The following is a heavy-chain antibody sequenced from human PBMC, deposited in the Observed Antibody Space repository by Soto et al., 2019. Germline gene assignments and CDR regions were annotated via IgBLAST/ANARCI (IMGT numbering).Heavy chain of an antibody. CDR3: ARVDMTYDAFDI. CDR1: GFTFSSYA. CDR2: ISYDGSNK. V-gene: IGHV3-30-3*01. J-gene: IGHJ3*02. Sequence: GGSLRLSCAASGFTFSSYAMHWVRQAPGKGLEWVAVISYDGSNKYYADSVKGRFTISRDNSKNTLYLQMNSLRAEDTAVYYCARVDMTYDAFDIWGQGTMVTVSS.